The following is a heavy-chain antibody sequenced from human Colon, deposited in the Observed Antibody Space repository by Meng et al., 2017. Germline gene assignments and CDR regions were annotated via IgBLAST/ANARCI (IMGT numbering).Heavy chain of an antibody. Sequence: SGPGLVQPSGTLSLACPVSGDSIGNSKWWSWLRQSPGKGLEWIGEISNSGKTVYSPSLKSRVTISLDKSSNHFSLTLSPVTAADTAIYFCARERMRELGLFDYWGQGALVTVSS. J-gene: IGHJ4*02. CDR1: GDSIGNSKW. D-gene: IGHD7-27*01. CDR3: ARERMRELGLFDY. CDR2: ISNSGKT. V-gene: IGHV4-4*02.